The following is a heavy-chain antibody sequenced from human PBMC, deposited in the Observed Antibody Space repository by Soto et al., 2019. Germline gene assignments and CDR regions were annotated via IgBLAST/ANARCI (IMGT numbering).Heavy chain of an antibody. D-gene: IGHD2-2*01. CDR1: GYTFTGYA. V-gene: IGHV1-3*01. J-gene: IGHJ6*02. Sequence: GASVKVSCKASGYTFTGYAMHWVRQAPGQRLEWMGWINAGNGNTKYSQKFQGRVTITRDTSASTAYMELSSLRSEDTAVYYCARDLVPAAIYYYYYGMDVWGQGTTVTVSS. CDR2: INAGNGNT. CDR3: ARDLVPAAIYYYYYGMDV.